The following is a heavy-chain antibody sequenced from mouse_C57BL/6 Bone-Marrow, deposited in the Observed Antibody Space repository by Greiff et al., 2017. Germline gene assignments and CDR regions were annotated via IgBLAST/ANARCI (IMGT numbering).Heavy chain of an antibody. CDR3: ARPYYSNYWYFDV. Sequence: VKLQQPGAELVKPGASVTMSCKASGYTFTSYWINWVKQRPGQGLEWIGDISPGSGSTNYNEKFKSKATLTVDTSSSTAYMQLSSLPSEVSAVYYGARPYYSNYWYFDVWGTGTTVTVSS. V-gene: IGHV1-55*01. J-gene: IGHJ1*03. CDR2: ISPGSGST. D-gene: IGHD2-5*01. CDR1: GYTFTSYW.